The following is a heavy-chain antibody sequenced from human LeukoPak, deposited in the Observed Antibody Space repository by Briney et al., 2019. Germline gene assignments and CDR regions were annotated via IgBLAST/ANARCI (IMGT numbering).Heavy chain of an antibody. J-gene: IGHJ4*02. V-gene: IGHV3-7*01. CDR1: GGSFSGYY. Sequence: ETLSLTCAVYGGSFSGYYWSWIRQPPGKGLEWVANIKQDGSEKYYVDSVKGRFTISRDNAKNSLYLQTNSLRAEDTAVYYCARDSRVANWGQGTLVTVSS. CDR2: IKQDGSEK. D-gene: IGHD2-15*01. CDR3: ARDSRVAN.